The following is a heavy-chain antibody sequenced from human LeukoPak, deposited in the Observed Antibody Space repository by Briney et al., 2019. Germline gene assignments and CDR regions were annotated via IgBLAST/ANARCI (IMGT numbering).Heavy chain of an antibody. D-gene: IGHD3-10*01. CDR2: IRYDGSNK. CDR1: GFTFSSYG. Sequence: GGSLRLSCAASGFTFSSYGMHWVRQAPGKGLEWVAFIRYDGSNKYYADSVKGRFTISRDNAKNTLYLQMNSLRAEDTAVYYCARDPDYGSGSWDYWGQGTLVTVSS. V-gene: IGHV3-30*02. J-gene: IGHJ4*02. CDR3: ARDPDYGSGSWDY.